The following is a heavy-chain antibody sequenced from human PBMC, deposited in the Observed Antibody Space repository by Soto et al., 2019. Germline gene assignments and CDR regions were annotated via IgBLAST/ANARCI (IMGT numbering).Heavy chain of an antibody. D-gene: IGHD3-10*01. Sequence: EVQLVESGGGLIQPGGSLRLSCAVSGFTVSNNYMSWVRQAPGKGLEGVSVIYSGGYTAYGDSVKGRFTISRDNSKNTLSLQWKGRGADARAVFCWRPAPGGGGYWGQGTLVTVSS. CDR1: GFTVSNNY. CDR2: IYSGGYT. J-gene: IGHJ4*02. V-gene: IGHV3-53*01. CDR3: RPAPGGGGY.